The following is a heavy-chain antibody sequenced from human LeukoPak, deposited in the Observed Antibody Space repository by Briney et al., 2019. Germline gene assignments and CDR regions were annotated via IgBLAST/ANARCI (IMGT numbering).Heavy chain of an antibody. D-gene: IGHD2-8*01. V-gene: IGHV3-7*01. CDR3: ARENSVLMVYAYFDY. J-gene: IGHJ4*02. CDR2: IKQDGSEK. CDR1: GFTFSSYW. Sequence: GSLRLSCAASGFTFSSYWMSWVRQAPGKGLEWVAHIKQDGSEKYYVDSVKGRFTISRDNAKNSLYLQMNSLRAEDTAVYYCARENSVLMVYAYFDYWGQGTLVTVSS.